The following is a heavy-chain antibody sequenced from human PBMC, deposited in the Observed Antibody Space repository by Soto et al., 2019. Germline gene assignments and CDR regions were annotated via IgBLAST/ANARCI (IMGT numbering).Heavy chain of an antibody. CDR1: GFSLNTRGVG. Sequence: QITLKESGPTLVKPSQTLTLTCTFSGFSLNTRGVGVGWIRQPPGKALEWLALIYWVDDKRYSPSLNSRLTITKDISKNQVVLTMTDMYPVDTATYYCAQRRHYGSKTGWFDSWGQGTLVTVSS. CDR3: AQRRHYGSKTGWFDS. J-gene: IGHJ5*01. V-gene: IGHV2-5*02. D-gene: IGHD3-10*01. CDR2: IYWVDDK.